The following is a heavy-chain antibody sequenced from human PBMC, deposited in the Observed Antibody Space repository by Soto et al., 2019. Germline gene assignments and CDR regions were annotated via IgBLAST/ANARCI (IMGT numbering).Heavy chain of an antibody. CDR3: ARDLWFGGPVYYGMDV. CDR2: MNPNSGNT. J-gene: IGHJ6*02. V-gene: IGHV1-8*01. CDR1: GYTFTSYD. Sequence: EASVKVSCKASGYTFTSYDINWVRQATGQGLEWMRWMNPNSGNTGYAQKFQGRVTMTRNTSISTAYMELSSLRAEDTAVYYCARDLWFGGPVYYGMDVWGQGTTVTVSS. D-gene: IGHD3-10*01.